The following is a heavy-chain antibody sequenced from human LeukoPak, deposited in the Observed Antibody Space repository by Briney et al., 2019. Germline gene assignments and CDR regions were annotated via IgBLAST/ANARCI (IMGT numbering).Heavy chain of an antibody. V-gene: IGHV4-39*01. J-gene: IGHJ6*03. CDR2: IYYTGST. CDR1: GGSISSSSYY. Sequence: SGTLSLTCTVSGGSISSSSYYWGWIRQPPGKGLEWIGNIYYTGSTYYNPSLKSRVTIPVDTSKNQFSLKLSSVTAADTAVYYCARLLSPHSGAYYYYYMDVWGKGTTVTISS. D-gene: IGHD2/OR15-2a*01. CDR3: ARLLSPHSGAYYYYYMDV.